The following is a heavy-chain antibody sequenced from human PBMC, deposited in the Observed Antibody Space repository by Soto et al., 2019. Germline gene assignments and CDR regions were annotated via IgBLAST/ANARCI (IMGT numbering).Heavy chain of an antibody. J-gene: IGHJ3*01. CDR1: GGSISSGGYY. V-gene: IGHV4-31*03. CDR2: IYYSGST. CDR3: ARGFGYSYGYLGHDAFDF. D-gene: IGHD5-18*01. Sequence: PSETLSLTCTVSGGSISSGGYYWSWIRQHPGKGLEWIGYIYYSGSTYYNPSLKSRVTISVDTSKNQFSLKLSSVTAADTAVYYCARGFGYSYGYLGHDAFDFWGQGTMVTVSS.